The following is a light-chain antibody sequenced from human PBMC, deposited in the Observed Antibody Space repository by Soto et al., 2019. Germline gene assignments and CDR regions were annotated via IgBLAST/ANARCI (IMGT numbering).Light chain of an antibody. J-gene: IGKJ4*01. CDR1: QSISSN. CDR2: GAS. CDR3: QQYNKWPLT. V-gene: IGKV3-15*01. Sequence: EIVMTQSPATLSVSPGERATLSCRASQSISSNLAWFRQKPGQGPRLLIYGASTRATGIPARFTGGGSGTEFTLTISSLQSEDFAVYYCQQYNKWPLTFGGGTKVEIK.